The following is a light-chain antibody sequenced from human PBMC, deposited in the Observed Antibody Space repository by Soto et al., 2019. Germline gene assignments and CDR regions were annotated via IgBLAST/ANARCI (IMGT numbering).Light chain of an antibody. CDR2: SNN. J-gene: IGLJ3*02. CDR3: AAWDDRLTGWV. Sequence: QSVLTQSPSASGTPGQRVTISCSGSRSNIGVNTVIWYRQLPGTAPKLLIFSNNQRPSGVADRFSGSKSGTSASLAISGLQSEDEADYYCAAWDDRLTGWVFGGGTQLTVL. V-gene: IGLV1-44*01. CDR1: RSNIGVNT.